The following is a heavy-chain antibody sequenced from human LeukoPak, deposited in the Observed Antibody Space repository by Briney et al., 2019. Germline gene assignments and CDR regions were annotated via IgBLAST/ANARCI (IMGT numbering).Heavy chain of an antibody. CDR3: ARVTVTTVHYYYYMDV. CDR2: IKQDGSEK. Sequence: GGSLRLSCAASGFTFSSYSMNWVRQAPGKGLEWVANIKQDGSEKYYVDSVKGRFTISRDNAKNSLYLQMNSLRAEDTAVYYCARVTVTTVHYYYYMDVWGKGTTVTVSS. CDR1: GFTFSSYS. V-gene: IGHV3-7*01. J-gene: IGHJ6*03. D-gene: IGHD4-11*01.